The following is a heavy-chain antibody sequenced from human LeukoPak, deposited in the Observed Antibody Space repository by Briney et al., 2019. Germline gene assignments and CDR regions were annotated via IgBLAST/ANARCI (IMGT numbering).Heavy chain of an antibody. CDR1: GGSISSNNYY. D-gene: IGHD2-21*02. CDR2: TYYSETT. CDR3: ARQGPGIPATGFDL. J-gene: IGHJ5*02. V-gene: IGHV4-39*01. Sequence: SETLSLTCTVSGGSISSNNYYWGWIRQPPGKGLEWIGTTYYSETTYYNPSLKSRVTMSVDKSQNQFSLKLSSVTAADTAVYYCARQGPGIPATGFDLWGQGTLVTVSS.